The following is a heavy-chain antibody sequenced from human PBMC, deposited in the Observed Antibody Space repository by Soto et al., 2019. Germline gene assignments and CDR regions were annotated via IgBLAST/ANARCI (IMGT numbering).Heavy chain of an antibody. CDR3: AKGFGELFRHEYYYYGMDV. CDR2: ISYDGSNK. CDR1: GFTFSSCG. Sequence: GSLRLSCAASGFTFSSCGMHWVRQAPGKGLEWVAVISYDGSNKYYADSVNGRFTLSRDNSKNTLYLQMNSLRAEDTAVYYCAKGFGELFRHEYYYYGMDVWGQGTTVTVSS. V-gene: IGHV3-30*18. J-gene: IGHJ6*02. D-gene: IGHD3-10*01.